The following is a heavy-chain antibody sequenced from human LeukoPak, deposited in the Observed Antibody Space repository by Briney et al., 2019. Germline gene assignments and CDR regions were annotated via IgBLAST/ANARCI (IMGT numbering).Heavy chain of an antibody. CDR2: IYYSGST. J-gene: IGHJ4*02. Sequence: PSETLSLTCTVSGGSISNYYWSWIRQPPGKGLEWIGYIYYSGSTNYNLSLKSRVTISVDTSKNQFSLKLSSVTAADTAVYYCARGDGYNSFWCQGTLVTVSS. V-gene: IGHV4-59*01. D-gene: IGHD5-24*01. CDR1: GGSISNYY. CDR3: ARGDGYNSF.